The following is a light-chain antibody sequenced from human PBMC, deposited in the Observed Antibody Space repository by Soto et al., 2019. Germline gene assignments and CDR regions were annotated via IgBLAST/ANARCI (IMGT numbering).Light chain of an antibody. CDR3: QQGYSTVRT. J-gene: IGKJ1*01. V-gene: IGKV1-39*01. CDR1: QSITNY. CDR2: AAS. Sequence: DIQMTQSPSSLSASVGDRVTITCRASQSITNYLNWYQQRPGKAPELLISAASSLQSGVPSRFSGGGSGTDFTLTISSLQSEDFATYYCQQGYSTVRTFGQGTKVDI.